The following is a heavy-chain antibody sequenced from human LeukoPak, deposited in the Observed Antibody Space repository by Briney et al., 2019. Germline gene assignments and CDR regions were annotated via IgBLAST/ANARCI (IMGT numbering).Heavy chain of an antibody. CDR1: GFTFSSYS. CDR2: ISSSSSYI. J-gene: IGHJ6*03. D-gene: IGHD2/OR15-2a*01. V-gene: IGHV3-21*01. CDR3: ARHYIVKDMDD. Sequence: GGSLRLSCAASGFTFSSYSMNWVRQAPGKGLEWASSISSSSSYIYYADSVKGRFTISRDNAKNSLYLQMNSLRAEDTAVYYCARHYIVKDMDDWGKGTTVTVSS.